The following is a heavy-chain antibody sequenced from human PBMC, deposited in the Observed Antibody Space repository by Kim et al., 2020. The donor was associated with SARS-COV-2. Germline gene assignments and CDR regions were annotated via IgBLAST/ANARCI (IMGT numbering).Heavy chain of an antibody. CDR2: INHSGST. D-gene: IGHD2-15*01. CDR3: ARYGGNPVGKYYFDY. Sequence: SETLSLTCAVYGGSFSGYYWSWIRQPPGKGLEWIGEINHSGSTNYNPSLKSRVTISVDTSKNQFSLKLSSVTAADTAVYYCARYGGNPVGKYYFDYWGQG. V-gene: IGHV4-34*01. CDR1: GGSFSGYY. J-gene: IGHJ4*02.